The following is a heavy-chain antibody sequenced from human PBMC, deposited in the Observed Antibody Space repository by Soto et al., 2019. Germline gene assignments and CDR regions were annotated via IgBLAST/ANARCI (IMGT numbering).Heavy chain of an antibody. Sequence: ASVKVSCKASGYTFTRYAMHWVRQAPGQRLEWMGWINAGNGNTKYSQKFQGRATITRDTSASTAYMELSSLRSEDTAVYYCARYPDDSSSGWFDPWGQGTLVTVSS. CDR3: ARYPDDSSSGWFDP. CDR2: INAGNGNT. D-gene: IGHD6-6*01. V-gene: IGHV1-3*01. J-gene: IGHJ5*02. CDR1: GYTFTRYA.